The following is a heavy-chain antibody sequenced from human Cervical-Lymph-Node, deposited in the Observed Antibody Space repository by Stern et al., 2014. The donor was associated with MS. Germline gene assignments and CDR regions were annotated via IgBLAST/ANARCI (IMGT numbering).Heavy chain of an antibody. CDR1: GGSISTSGYY. V-gene: IGHV4-39*01. CDR3: ARTSGIRYYFDY. CDR2: IYHSGST. D-gene: IGHD3-10*01. J-gene: IGHJ4*02. Sequence: QVQLVQSGPGLVKPSETLSLTCTVSGGSISTSGYYWAWIRQPPGKGLEWIGAIYHSGSTYYNPSLKSPPSIPVDPPNNQFALRVPPGTAADSAVCYCARTSGIRYYFDYWGQGTLVTVSS.